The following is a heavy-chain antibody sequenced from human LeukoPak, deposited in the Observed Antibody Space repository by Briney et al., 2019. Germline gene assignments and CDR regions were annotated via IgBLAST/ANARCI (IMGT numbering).Heavy chain of an antibody. CDR1: GFTFSTYG. J-gene: IGHJ4*02. Sequence: PGRSLRLSCAASGFTFSTYGMNWVRQAPGKGLEWVAVIWYDGSNKYHADSVKGRFTISRGNSKDTLYLQMNSLRAEDTAMYYCASQMVAASSYWGQGTLVTVSS. CDR2: IWYDGSNK. V-gene: IGHV3-33*01. D-gene: IGHD2-15*01. CDR3: ASQMVAASSY.